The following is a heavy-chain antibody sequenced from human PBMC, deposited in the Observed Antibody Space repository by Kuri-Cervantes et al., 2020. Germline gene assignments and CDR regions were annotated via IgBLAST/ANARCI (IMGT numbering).Heavy chain of an antibody. Sequence: GGSLRLSCAASGFTFSSYGMHWVRQAPGKGLEWVAFIRYDGSNKYYADSVKGRFTISRDNSKNTLYLQMNSLRAEDTAVYYCARVFTMVRGVIAPIGYWGQGTLVTVSS. CDR2: IRYDGSNK. V-gene: IGHV3-30*02. CDR1: GFTFSSYG. J-gene: IGHJ4*02. CDR3: ARVFTMVRGVIAPIGY. D-gene: IGHD3-10*01.